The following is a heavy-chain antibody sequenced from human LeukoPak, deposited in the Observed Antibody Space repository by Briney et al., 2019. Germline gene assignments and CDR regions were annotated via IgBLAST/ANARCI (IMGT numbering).Heavy chain of an antibody. J-gene: IGHJ4*02. V-gene: IGHV1-18*04. CDR2: ISAYNGHT. CDR1: GYTFTGYY. D-gene: IGHD2-15*01. CDR3: ARVAPNRRYCSGGSCLNYFDY. Sequence: ASVKVSCKASGYTFTGYYMHWVRQAPGQGLEWMGWISAYNGHTNYAQKLQGRVTMTTDTSTSTAYMELRSLRSDDTAVYYCARVAPNRRYCSGGSCLNYFDYWGQGTLVTVSS.